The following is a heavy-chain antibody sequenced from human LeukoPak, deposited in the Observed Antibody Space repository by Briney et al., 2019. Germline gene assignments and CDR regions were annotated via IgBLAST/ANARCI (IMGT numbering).Heavy chain of an antibody. CDR2: IYYSGST. V-gene: IGHV4-59*01. D-gene: IGHD1-26*01. Sequence: SETLSLTCTASGGSISSYYWSWIRQPPGKGLEWIGYIYYSGSTNYNPSLKSRVTISVDTSKNQFSLKLSSVTAADTAVYYCARDGGRNDAFDIWGQGTMVTVSS. J-gene: IGHJ3*02. CDR1: GGSISSYY. CDR3: ARDGGRNDAFDI.